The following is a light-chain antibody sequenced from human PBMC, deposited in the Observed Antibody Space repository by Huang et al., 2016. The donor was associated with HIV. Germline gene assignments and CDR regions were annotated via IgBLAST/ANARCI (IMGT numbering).Light chain of an antibody. CDR3: MQSIHLRT. Sequence: IVMTQTQLSLSVTPGQPATISCKSNQSLLHSDGKTYLYWYVQRPGQSPQLLIYDVSSRFSGVPDRFRGSGSGTDFTLKISRVEAGDVGIYYCMQSIHLRTFGQGTKLEIK. CDR1: QSLLHSDGKTY. V-gene: IGKV2-29*02. J-gene: IGKJ2*02. CDR2: DVS.